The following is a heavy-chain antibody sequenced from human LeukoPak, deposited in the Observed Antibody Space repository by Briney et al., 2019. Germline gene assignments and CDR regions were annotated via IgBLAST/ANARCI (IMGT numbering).Heavy chain of an antibody. CDR2: ISYSGTT. CDR3: ARLTHSYYYDTRGYYSYYYMDV. Sequence: PSETLSLTCIVSGGSISSSDYYWGWIRQPPGKGLEWIGRISYSGTTYYNPSLKRRVTIFVDTSNNQFSLKLTSVTAADTAVYYCARLTHSYYYDTRGYYSYYYMDVRGKGTTVTVSS. J-gene: IGHJ6*03. CDR1: GGSISSSDYY. D-gene: IGHD3-22*01. V-gene: IGHV4-39*01.